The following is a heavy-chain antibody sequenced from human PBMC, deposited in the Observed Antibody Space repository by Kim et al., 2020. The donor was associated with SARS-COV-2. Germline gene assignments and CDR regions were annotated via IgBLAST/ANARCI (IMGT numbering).Heavy chain of an antibody. Sequence: SETLSLTCTVSGGSISSGSYYWSWIRQPAGKGLEWIGRIYTSGSTNYNPSLKSRVTISVDTSKNQFSLKLSSVTAADTAVYYCARGGKDGHRAGRAFDIWGQGTMVTVSS. V-gene: IGHV4-61*02. D-gene: IGHD3-16*01. CDR1: GGSISSGSYY. CDR2: IYTSGST. J-gene: IGHJ3*02. CDR3: ARGGKDGHRAGRAFDI.